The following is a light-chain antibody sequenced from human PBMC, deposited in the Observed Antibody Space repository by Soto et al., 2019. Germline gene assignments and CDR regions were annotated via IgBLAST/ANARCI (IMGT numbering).Light chain of an antibody. CDR2: EVT. Sequence: QSALTQPPSASGSPGQSVTISCTGTSSDVGAYNYVSWYQQHAGKAPKLVIYEVTKRPSGVPDRFSGSKSANTASLTVSGLQAEDEGDYYCRSFASSNTWVFGGGTKLTVL. CDR1: SSDVGAYNY. CDR3: RSFASSNTWV. V-gene: IGLV2-8*01. J-gene: IGLJ3*02.